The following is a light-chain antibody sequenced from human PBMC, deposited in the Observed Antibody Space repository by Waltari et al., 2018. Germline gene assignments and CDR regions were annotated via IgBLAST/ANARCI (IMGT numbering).Light chain of an antibody. V-gene: IGLV1-47*01. CDR2: RNH. J-gene: IGLJ3*02. Sequence: QSVLTQSPSASGAPGQSVTISCYGSNSNIGRNYVYCYQQLQGTAPKVLIYRNHQRPPGVPERFSGSKSDTSASLAISGLRSEDEADYYCAAWDDSLSVWVFGERTKLTVL. CDR3: AAWDDSLSVWV. CDR1: NSNIGRNY.